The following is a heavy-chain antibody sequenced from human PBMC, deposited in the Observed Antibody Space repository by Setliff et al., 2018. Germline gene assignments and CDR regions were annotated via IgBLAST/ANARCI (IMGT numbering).Heavy chain of an antibody. J-gene: IGHJ6*03. CDR3: ARGEHIVSGDFYHYIDV. D-gene: IGHD2-15*01. CDR2: INAKSGGT. V-gene: IGHV1-2*02. Sequence: GASVKVSCKASGFTLSEYYMHWVRQAPGQGLEWMGSINAKSGGTNYAQKFRGRVTMTRDTSISTAYMELRRLKSDDTAVYYCARGEHIVSGDFYHYIDVWGKGTTVTVSS. CDR1: GFTLSEYY.